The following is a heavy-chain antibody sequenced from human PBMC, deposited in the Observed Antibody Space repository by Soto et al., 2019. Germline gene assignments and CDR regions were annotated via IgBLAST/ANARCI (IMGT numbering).Heavy chain of an antibody. CDR3: AKWSYYYYGMDV. Sequence: GGSLRLSCAASGFTFSSYDMHWVRQATGKGLEWVSAIGTAGDTYYPGSVKGRFTISRENAKNSLYLQMNSLRAGDTAVYYCAKWSYYYYGMDVWGQGTTVTVSS. J-gene: IGHJ6*02. V-gene: IGHV3-13*01. D-gene: IGHD1-26*01. CDR1: GFTFSSYD. CDR2: IGTAGDT.